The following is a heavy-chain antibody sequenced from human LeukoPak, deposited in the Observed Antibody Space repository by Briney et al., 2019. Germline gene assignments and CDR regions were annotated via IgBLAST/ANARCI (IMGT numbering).Heavy chain of an antibody. D-gene: IGHD6-13*01. Sequence: SETLSLTCTVSGGSIRSSSYYWGWIRQPPGKGLEWTGSIYYSGSTYYNPSLKSRVTISVDTAKNQFSLKLSSVTAADTAVYYCARDLYSSRTNDAFVIWGQGTMVTVSS. CDR1: GGSIRSSSYY. CDR2: IYYSGST. CDR3: ARDLYSSRTNDAFVI. V-gene: IGHV4-39*07. J-gene: IGHJ3*02.